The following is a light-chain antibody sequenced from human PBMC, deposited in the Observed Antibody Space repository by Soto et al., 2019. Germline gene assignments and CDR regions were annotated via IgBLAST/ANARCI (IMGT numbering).Light chain of an antibody. CDR2: GAS. CDR1: QSVSSSY. V-gene: IGKV3D-20*02. CDR3: QQRSNWPR. Sequence: MVFTHSPRPKSFPHRAGAALALRASQSVSSSYLAWYQQKPGQAPRLLIDGASTRATGIPARFSGSGSGTEFTLTISILPSEDFAVYYCQQRSNWPRFGHGTKVDIK. J-gene: IGKJ1*01.